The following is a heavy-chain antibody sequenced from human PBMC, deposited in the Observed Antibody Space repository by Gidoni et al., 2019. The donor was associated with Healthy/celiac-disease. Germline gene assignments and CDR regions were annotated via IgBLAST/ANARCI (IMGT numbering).Heavy chain of an antibody. V-gene: IGHV4-38-2*01. Sequence: QVQLQESGPGLVKPSETLSLTCAISGYSISSGYYWGWIRPPPGKGLEWSGSIYHSGSTYYNPSLKSRVTISVDTSKNQFSLKLSSVTAADTAVYYCARSPAGEDGWIQLWLVWYFDLWGRGTLVTVSS. J-gene: IGHJ2*01. CDR2: IYHSGST. CDR3: ARSPAGEDGWIQLWLVWYFDL. CDR1: GYSISSGYY. D-gene: IGHD5-18*01.